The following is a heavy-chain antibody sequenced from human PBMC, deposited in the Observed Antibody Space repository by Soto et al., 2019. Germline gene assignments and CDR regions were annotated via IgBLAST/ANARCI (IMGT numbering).Heavy chain of an antibody. D-gene: IGHD3-10*01. V-gene: IGHV4-31*03. J-gene: IGHJ6*02. CDR1: GGSISSGGYY. Sequence: QVQLQESGPGLVKPSQTLSLTCTVSGGSISSGGYYWSWIRQHPGKGLEWIGYIYYSGSTYYNPSLKSRVTISVDTSKNPFSLKLSSVTAADTAVYYCARVDGGSGSYYKLTRYGMDVWGQGTTVTVSS. CDR2: IYYSGST. CDR3: ARVDGGSGSYYKLTRYGMDV.